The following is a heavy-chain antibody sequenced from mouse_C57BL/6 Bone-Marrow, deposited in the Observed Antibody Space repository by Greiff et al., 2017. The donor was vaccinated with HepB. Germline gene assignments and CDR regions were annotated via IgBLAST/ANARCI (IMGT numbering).Heavy chain of an antibody. D-gene: IGHD3-2*02. CDR3: ARPGTAQARGWFAY. J-gene: IGHJ3*01. V-gene: IGHV5-17*01. CDR2: ISSGSSTI. Sequence: DVMLVESGGGLVKPGGSLKLSCAASGFTFSDYGMHWVRQAPEKGLEWVAYISSGSSTIYYADTVKGRFTISRDNAKNTLFLQMTSLRSEDTAMYYCARPGTAQARGWFAYWGQGTLVTVSA. CDR1: GFTFSDYG.